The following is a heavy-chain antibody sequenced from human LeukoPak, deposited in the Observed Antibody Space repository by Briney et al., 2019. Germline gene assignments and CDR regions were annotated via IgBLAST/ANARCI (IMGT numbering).Heavy chain of an antibody. Sequence: GESLKISCKGSGYSFTTYSIGWVRQMPGKGLEWMGIIYPGDSETLYSPSFQGQVTISADKSIGTMYLQWSSLKASDTAMYYCARALRTGQGDYVPVLWGQGTLVIVSS. D-gene: IGHD4-17*01. J-gene: IGHJ4*02. CDR3: ARALRTGQGDYVPVL. V-gene: IGHV5-51*01. CDR1: GYSFTTYS. CDR2: IYPGDSET.